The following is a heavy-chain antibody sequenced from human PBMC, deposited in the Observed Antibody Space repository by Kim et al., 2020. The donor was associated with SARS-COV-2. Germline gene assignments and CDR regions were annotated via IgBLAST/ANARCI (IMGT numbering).Heavy chain of an antibody. CDR2: ISSNGGST. J-gene: IGHJ6*02. V-gene: IGHV3-64D*06. CDR1: GFTFSSYA. Sequence: GGSLRLSCSASGFTFSSYAMHWVRQAPGKGLEYVSAISSNGGSTYYADSVKGRFTISRDNSKNTLYLQMSSLRAEDTAVYYCVRPHYDILTGSSYYYGMDVWGQGTTVTVSS. CDR3: VRPHYDILTGSSYYYGMDV. D-gene: IGHD3-9*01.